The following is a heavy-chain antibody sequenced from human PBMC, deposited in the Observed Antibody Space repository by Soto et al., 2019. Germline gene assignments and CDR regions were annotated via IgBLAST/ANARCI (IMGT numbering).Heavy chain of an antibody. Sequence: EVQLVQSGAEVKQAGESLKISCKGSGYTFTNYWIGWVRQMPGKGLEWMGIIYPGDSDTRYNPSFQGQFTISADKSTSTAYLQWSSLKASDTAMYYWASPTLSGNYPASDWYFNVWGRGTLVTVAS. CDR1: GYTFTNYW. CDR3: ASPTLSGNYPASDWYFNV. CDR2: IYPGDSDT. V-gene: IGHV5-51*01. D-gene: IGHD1-26*01. J-gene: IGHJ2*01.